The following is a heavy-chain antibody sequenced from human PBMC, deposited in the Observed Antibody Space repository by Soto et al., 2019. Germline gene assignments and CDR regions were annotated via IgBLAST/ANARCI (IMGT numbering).Heavy chain of an antibody. CDR1: GYTLTELS. D-gene: IGHD2-2*01. J-gene: IGHJ6*02. V-gene: IGHV1-46*01. CDR2: INPSGGST. Sequence: ASVKVSCKVSGYTLTELSMHWVRQAPGQGLEWMGIINPSGGSTSYAQKFQGRVTMTRDTSTSTVYMELSSLRSEDTAVYYCARKRDCSSTSCYGMDVWGQGTTVTVSS. CDR3: ARKRDCSSTSCYGMDV.